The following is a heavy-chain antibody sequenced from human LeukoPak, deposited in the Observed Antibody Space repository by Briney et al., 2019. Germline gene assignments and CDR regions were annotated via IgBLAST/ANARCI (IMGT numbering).Heavy chain of an antibody. CDR3: VREILYCSGGSCYRGPFDN. D-gene: IGHD2-15*01. V-gene: IGHV4-34*01. J-gene: IGHJ4*02. Sequence: PSETLSLTCAVYGGSFSGYYWSWIRQPPGKGLEWIGEINHSGNTNYNPSLKSRILFSVDTSQNQFSLKLNSVTAADTAVCYCVREILYCSGGSCYRGPFDNWGQGTLVTVSA. CDR2: INHSGNT. CDR1: GGSFSGYY.